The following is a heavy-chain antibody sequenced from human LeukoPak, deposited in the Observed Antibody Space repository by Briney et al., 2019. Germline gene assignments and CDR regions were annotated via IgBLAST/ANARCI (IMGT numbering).Heavy chain of an antibody. CDR3: ARASILLWFRELLIDY. Sequence: SETLSLTCTVSGGSISSSSYYWGWIRQPPGKGLEWIGSIYYSGSTYYNPSLKSRVTISVDTSKNQFSLKLSSVTAADTAVYYCARASILLWFRELLIDYWGQGTLVTVSS. CDR1: GGSISSSSYY. J-gene: IGHJ4*02. V-gene: IGHV4-39*07. CDR2: IYYSGST. D-gene: IGHD3-10*01.